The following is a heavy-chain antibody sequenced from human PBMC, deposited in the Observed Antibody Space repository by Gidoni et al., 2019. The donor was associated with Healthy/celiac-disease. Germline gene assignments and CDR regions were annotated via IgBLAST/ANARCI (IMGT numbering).Heavy chain of an antibody. CDR2: ISYDGSNK. Sequence: QVQLVESGGGVVQPGRSLRLSCAASGFTFSSYAMHWVRQAPGKGLEWVAVISYDGSNKYYADSVKGRFTISRDNSKNTLYLQMNSLRAEDTAVYYCAAMVIAYWGQGTLVTVSS. D-gene: IGHD5-18*01. J-gene: IGHJ4*02. V-gene: IGHV3-30*04. CDR3: AAMVIAY. CDR1: GFTFSSYA.